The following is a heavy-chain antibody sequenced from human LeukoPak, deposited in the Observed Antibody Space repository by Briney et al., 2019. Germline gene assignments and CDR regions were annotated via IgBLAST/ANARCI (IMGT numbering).Heavy chain of an antibody. V-gene: IGHV4-59*12. CDR2: IYYSGST. Sequence: PSETLSLTCTVSGGSLNSYYWTWIRHPPGKGLGWSGYIYYSGSTYYNPSLKSRVTISVDTSKNQFTLKLSSVTAADTAVYYCARGGIVVVPAALDAFDIWGQGTMVTVSS. CDR3: ARGGIVVVPAALDAFDI. D-gene: IGHD2-2*01. CDR1: GGSLNSYY. J-gene: IGHJ3*02.